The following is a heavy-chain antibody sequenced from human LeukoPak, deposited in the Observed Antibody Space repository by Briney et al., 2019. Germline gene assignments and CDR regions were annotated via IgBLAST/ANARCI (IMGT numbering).Heavy chain of an antibody. V-gene: IGHV1-8*01. CDR3: ARGSKLFRVVVIRPFDC. D-gene: IGHD3-22*01. CDR2: MNPNSGNT. J-gene: IGHJ4*02. CDR1: GYTFTSYD. Sequence: ASVKVSCKASGYTFTSYDINWVRQATGQGLEWMGWMNPNSGNTGYAQKFQGRVTMTRNTSISTAYMELSSLRSEDTAVYYCARGSKLFRVVVIRPFDCWGQGTLVTVSS.